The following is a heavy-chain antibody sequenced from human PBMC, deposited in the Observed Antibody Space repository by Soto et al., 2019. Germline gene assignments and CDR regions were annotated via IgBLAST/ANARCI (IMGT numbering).Heavy chain of an antibody. V-gene: IGHV3-23*01. J-gene: IGHJ4*02. CDR3: AKAYFVWSSEQPYYFDY. D-gene: IGHD3-16*01. CDR2: ISGSGGRS. CDR1: GFTFSNYA. Sequence: EVQLLDSGGGLVQPGGSLSLSCAASGFTFSNYAMTWFRQGPGKGLEWVSGISGSGGRSYYADSVKGRFTISRDNSKSTLYLQMNSLRAEDTAVYYCAKAYFVWSSEQPYYFDYWGQGTLVTVSS.